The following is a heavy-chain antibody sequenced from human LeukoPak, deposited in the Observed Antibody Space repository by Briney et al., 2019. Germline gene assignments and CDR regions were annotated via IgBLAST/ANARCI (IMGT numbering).Heavy chain of an antibody. CDR1: GGTFSSYA. J-gene: IGHJ4*02. CDR3: ARVYPFYYGDYLYYFDY. Sequence: SVKVSCKASGGTFSSYAISWVRQAPGQGLEWMGGIIPIFGTANYAQKFQGRVTITADESTSTAYMELSSLRSEDTAVYYCARVYPFYYGDYLYYFDYWGQGTLVTVSS. V-gene: IGHV1-69*13. CDR2: IIPIFGTA. D-gene: IGHD4-17*01.